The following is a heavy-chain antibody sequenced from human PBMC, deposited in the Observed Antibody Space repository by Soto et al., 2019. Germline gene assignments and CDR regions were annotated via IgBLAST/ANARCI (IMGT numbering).Heavy chain of an antibody. D-gene: IGHD3-3*01. CDR3: ARDGFGDYDFWSGPRYVDP. J-gene: IGHJ5*02. CDR1: GYTFTSYG. Sequence: QVQLVQSGAEVKKPGASVKVSCKASGYTFTSYGISWVRQAPGQGLEWMGWISAYNGNTNYAQKLQGRVTMTTDTSASTAYMELRSLRSDDTAVYYCARDGFGDYDFWSGPRYVDPWGQGTLVTVSS. CDR2: ISAYNGNT. V-gene: IGHV1-18*01.